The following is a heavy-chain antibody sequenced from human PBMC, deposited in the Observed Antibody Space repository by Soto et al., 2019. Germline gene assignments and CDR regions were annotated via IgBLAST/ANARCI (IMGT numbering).Heavy chain of an antibody. J-gene: IGHJ4*02. CDR1: GFTFSNYG. CDR2: ISYDGSHK. D-gene: IGHD2-15*01. CDR3: AKDGAPRYCGRSSCHPAGAY. Sequence: QVQLVESGGGVVQPGRSLSLSCAGSGFTFSNYGLPWVGQAPAKGLEWVAVISYDGSHKYYADSVKGRFTISRDNSNNMLYLQMDSLRAEDTAVYYCAKDGAPRYCGRSSCHPAGAYWGQGTLVTVSS. V-gene: IGHV3-30*18.